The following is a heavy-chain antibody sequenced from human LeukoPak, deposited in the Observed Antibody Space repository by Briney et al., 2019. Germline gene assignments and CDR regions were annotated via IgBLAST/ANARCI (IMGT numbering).Heavy chain of an antibody. CDR1: GYSFTSYW. D-gene: IGHD3-16*02. J-gene: IGHJ4*02. V-gene: IGHV5-51*01. CDR2: IYPGDSDT. CDR3: ARRITFGGVIVTSYYFDY. Sequence: GESLEISCKGSGYSFTSYWIGWVRQMPGKGLEWMGIIYPGDSDTRYSPSFQGQVTISADKSISTAYLQWSSLKASDTAMYYCARRITFGGVIVTSYYFDYWGQGTLVTVSS.